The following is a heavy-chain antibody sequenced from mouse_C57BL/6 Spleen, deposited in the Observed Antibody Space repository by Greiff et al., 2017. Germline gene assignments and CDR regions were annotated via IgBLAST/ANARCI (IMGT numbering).Heavy chain of an antibody. Sequence: EVHLVESGGGLVKPGGSLKLSCAASGFTFSSYAMSWVRQTPEKRLEWVATISDGGSYTYYPDNVKGRFTISRDNAKNNLYLQMSHLKSEDTAMYYCARDRGQRRDYYAMDYWGQGTSVTVSS. D-gene: IGHD3-3*01. CDR3: ARDRGQRRDYYAMDY. CDR1: GFTFSSYA. V-gene: IGHV5-4*01. J-gene: IGHJ4*01. CDR2: ISDGGSYT.